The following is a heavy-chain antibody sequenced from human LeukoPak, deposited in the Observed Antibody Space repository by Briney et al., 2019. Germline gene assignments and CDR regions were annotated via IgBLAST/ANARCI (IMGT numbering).Heavy chain of an antibody. J-gene: IGHJ6*02. CDR1: GGTFSSYA. Sequence: SVKVSCKASGGTFSSYAISWVRQAPGQGLEWMGGIIPIFGTANYAQKFQGRVTITADESTSTAYMELSSLGSEDTAVYYCARDPYYYYYGMDVWGQGTTVTVSS. CDR2: IIPIFGTA. CDR3: ARDPYYYYYGMDV. V-gene: IGHV1-69*01.